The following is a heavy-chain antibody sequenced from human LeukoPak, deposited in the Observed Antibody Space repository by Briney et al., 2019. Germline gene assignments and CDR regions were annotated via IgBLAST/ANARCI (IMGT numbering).Heavy chain of an antibody. CDR3: ARAMVRGVIIWFDP. J-gene: IGHJ5*02. CDR2: MYSSGST. CDR1: GGSISITSYY. V-gene: IGHV4-39*07. Sequence: PSETLSLTCTVSGGSISITSYYWGWIRQPPGKGLEWIGSMYSSGSTYYNPSLKSRVTISVDTSKNQFSLKLSSVTAADTAVYYCARAMVRGVIIWFDPWGQGTLVTVSS. D-gene: IGHD3-10*01.